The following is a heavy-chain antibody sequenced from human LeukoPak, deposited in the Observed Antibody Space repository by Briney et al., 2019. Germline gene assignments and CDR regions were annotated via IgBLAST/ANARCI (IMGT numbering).Heavy chain of an antibody. Sequence: GGSLRLSCAASGFTFSDSYMTWIRQAPGKGLEWVSYISSTAYTIFYADSVKGRFTISRDNAKNSLYLQMNSLRAEDTAVYYCARYYYDSSGYYYIDYWGQGTLVTVSS. D-gene: IGHD3-22*01. J-gene: IGHJ4*02. CDR2: ISSTAYTI. CDR3: ARYYYDSSGYYYIDY. CDR1: GFTFSDSY. V-gene: IGHV3-11*04.